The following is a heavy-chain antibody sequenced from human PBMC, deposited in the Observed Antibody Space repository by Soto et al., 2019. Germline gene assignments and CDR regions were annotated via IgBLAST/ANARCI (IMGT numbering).Heavy chain of an antibody. D-gene: IGHD3-10*01. Sequence: LSLTCTVSGGSISSGGYYWSWIRQHPGKGLEWIGYIYYSGSTYYNPSLKSRVTISVDTSKNQFSLKLSSVTAADTAVYYCARAGSGSYQYYYYGMDVWGQGTTVTVSS. CDR3: ARAGSGSYQYYYYGMDV. J-gene: IGHJ6*02. CDR2: IYYSGST. V-gene: IGHV4-31*03. CDR1: GGSISSGGYY.